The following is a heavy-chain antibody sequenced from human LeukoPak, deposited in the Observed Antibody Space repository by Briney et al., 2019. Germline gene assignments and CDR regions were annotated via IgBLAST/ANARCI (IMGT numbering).Heavy chain of an antibody. J-gene: IGHJ3*02. CDR2: ISSSSSYI. CDR3: AREGPYSSSSPTDAFDI. D-gene: IGHD6-6*01. V-gene: IGHV3-21*01. CDR1: GFTFSSYS. Sequence: PGGSLRLSCAASGFTFSSYSMNWVRQAPGKGLEWVSSISSSSSYIYYADSVKGRFTISRDNAKNSLYLQMNSLRAEDTAVYYCAREGPYSSSSPTDAFDIWGQGTMVTVSS.